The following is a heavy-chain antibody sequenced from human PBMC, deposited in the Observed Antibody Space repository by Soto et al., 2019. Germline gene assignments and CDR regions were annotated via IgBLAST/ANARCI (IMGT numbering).Heavy chain of an antibody. V-gene: IGHV1-69*13. CDR2: IIPIFGTA. CDR1: GGTFSSYA. J-gene: IGHJ4*02. CDR3: TRAGIAARPGLFDY. D-gene: IGHD6-6*01. Sequence: ASVKVSCKASGGTFSSYAISWVRQAPGQGLEWMGGIIPIFGTANYAQKFQGRVTITADESTSTAYMELSSLRSEDTAVYYCTRAGIAARPGLFDYWGQGTLVTVSS.